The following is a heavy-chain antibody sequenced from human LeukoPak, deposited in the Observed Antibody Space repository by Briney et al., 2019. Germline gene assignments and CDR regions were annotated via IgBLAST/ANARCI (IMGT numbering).Heavy chain of an antibody. J-gene: IGHJ4*02. D-gene: IGHD3-3*01. CDR2: INHSGST. CDR1: GGSFSGYY. CDR3: ASWGYDFWSGYYLGFAY. Sequence: PSETLSLTCAVYGGSFSGYYWSWIRQPPGKGLEWIGEINHSGSTNYNPSLKSRVTISVDTSKNQFSLKLSSVTAADTAVYYCASWGYDFWSGYYLGFAYWGKGTLVTVSS. V-gene: IGHV4-34*01.